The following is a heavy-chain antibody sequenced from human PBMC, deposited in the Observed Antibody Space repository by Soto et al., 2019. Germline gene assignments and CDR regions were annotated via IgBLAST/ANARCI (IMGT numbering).Heavy chain of an antibody. CDR2: IYYSGST. CDR1: GGSISSGCYY. Sequence: SETLSLTCTVSGGSISSGCYYWTWIRQHPGKGLEWIGYIYYSGSTYYNPSLKSRVTISVDTSKNQFSLKLSSVTAADTAVYYCAREERDYLDSSGSLDYWGQGTLVTVSS. D-gene: IGHD3-22*01. V-gene: IGHV4-31*03. CDR3: AREERDYLDSSGSLDY. J-gene: IGHJ4*02.